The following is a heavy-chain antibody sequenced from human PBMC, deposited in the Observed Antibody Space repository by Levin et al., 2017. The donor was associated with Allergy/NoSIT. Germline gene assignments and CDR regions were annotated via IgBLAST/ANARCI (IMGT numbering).Heavy chain of an antibody. CDR2: IKSRRDGGTT. J-gene: IGHJ4*02. CDR1: GFTFRNAL. CDR3: TTEEGSFYY. Sequence: GGSLRLSCAASGFTFRNALMSWVRQVPGKGLEWVGRIKSRRDGGTTEYASPVKGRFTISRDDSQNTLFLQMRSLKPEDTGLYYCTTEEGSFYYWGRGTLVTVSS. D-gene: IGHD3-10*01. V-gene: IGHV3-15*01.